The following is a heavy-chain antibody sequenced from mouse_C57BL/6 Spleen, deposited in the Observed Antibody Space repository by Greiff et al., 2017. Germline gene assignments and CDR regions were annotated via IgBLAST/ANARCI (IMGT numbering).Heavy chain of an antibody. CDR3: DREGYYYGSSYGYFDV. CDR1: GFSLTSYG. J-gene: IGHJ1*03. Sequence: VQLVESGPGLVQPSQSLSITCTVSGFSLTSYGVHWVRQSPGKGLEWLGVIWSGGSTDYNAAFIYRLSISKDNSKSQVFFKKNSLQADDTAIYYCDREGYYYGSSYGYFDVWGTGTTVTVSS. D-gene: IGHD1-1*01. CDR2: IWSGGST. V-gene: IGHV2-2*01.